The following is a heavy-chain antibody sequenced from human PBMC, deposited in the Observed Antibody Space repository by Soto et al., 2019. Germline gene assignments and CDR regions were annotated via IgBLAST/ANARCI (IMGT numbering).Heavy chain of an antibody. D-gene: IGHD3-10*01. V-gene: IGHV3-23*01. CDR3: AKKVNSGSGSQYFDY. CDR1: GFTFSSYS. J-gene: IGHJ4*02. CDR2: FRAGGDDGTT. Sequence: PAESLRLSCVASGFTFSSYSMSWVRQAPGKGLEWVSGFRAGGDDGTTYYADSVKGRFTISRDNSKNTLFLQMNSLRAEDTAIYYCAKKVNSGSGSQYFDYFGQGTLVTVSS.